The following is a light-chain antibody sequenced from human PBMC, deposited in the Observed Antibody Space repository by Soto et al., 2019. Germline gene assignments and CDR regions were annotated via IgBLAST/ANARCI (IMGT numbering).Light chain of an antibody. V-gene: IGKV1-6*01. CDR1: QDIGND. Sequence: AIQMTQSPSSLSASVGDRVTITCRASQDIGNDLAWYQQRPGKAPKLLIYAASRLQSGVPSRFSGSGSGTDFTLTISSLQPGYFATYYCLQDYNFPLSFGGGTKVEIK. J-gene: IGKJ4*01. CDR3: LQDYNFPLS. CDR2: AAS.